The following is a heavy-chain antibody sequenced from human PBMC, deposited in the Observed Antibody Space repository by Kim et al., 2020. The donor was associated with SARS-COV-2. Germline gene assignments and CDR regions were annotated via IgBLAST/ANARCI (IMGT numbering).Heavy chain of an antibody. Sequence: AQKFQGRVTMTRDTSTSTVYIELSSLRSEDTAMYSCARGISESYYSPFDFWGQGTLVTVSS. D-gene: IGHD1-26*01. J-gene: IGHJ4*02. CDR3: ARGISESYYSPFDF. V-gene: IGHV1-46*01.